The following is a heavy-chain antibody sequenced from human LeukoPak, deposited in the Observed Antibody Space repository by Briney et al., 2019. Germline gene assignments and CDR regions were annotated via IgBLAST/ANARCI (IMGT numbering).Heavy chain of an antibody. CDR3: ARDRAPGPLAVVVKQEFDP. V-gene: IGHV3-21*01. Sequence: GGSLRLSCAASGFTFSSYEMNWVRQAPGKGLEWVSSISSSSSYIYYADSVKGRFTISRDNAKNSLYLQMNSLRAEDTAVYYCARDRAPGPLAVVVKQEFDPWGQGTLVTVSS. CDR2: ISSSSSYI. J-gene: IGHJ5*02. CDR1: GFTFSSYE. D-gene: IGHD2-21*01.